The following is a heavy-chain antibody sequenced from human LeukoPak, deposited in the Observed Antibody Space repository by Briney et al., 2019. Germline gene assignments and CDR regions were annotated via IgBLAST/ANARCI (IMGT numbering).Heavy chain of an antibody. D-gene: IGHD3-10*02. CDR1: GFTFSSNA. J-gene: IGHJ4*02. Sequence: GGSLRLSCAASGFTFSSNAMSWVRQAPGKGLEWVSAISGSGGSTYYADSVKGRFTISRDNSKNTLYLQMNSLRAEDTAVYYCAKVRVRGVIITIFDYWGQGTLVTVSS. CDR3: AKVRVRGVIITIFDY. CDR2: ISGSGGST. V-gene: IGHV3-23*01.